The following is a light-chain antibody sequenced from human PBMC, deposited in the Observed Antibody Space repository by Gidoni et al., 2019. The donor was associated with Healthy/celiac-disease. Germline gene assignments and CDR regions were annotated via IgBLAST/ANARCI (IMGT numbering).Light chain of an antibody. J-gene: IGKJ2*01. CDR2: DAS. CDR3: QQRSNWPPT. CDR1: QSVSSY. V-gene: IGKV3-11*01. Sequence: IVLTQSPATLSLSPGERANLSCRASQSVSSYLAWYQQKPGQAPRLLIYDASKRSTGIPARFSGSGSGTDFTLTISSLEPEDFAVYYCQQRSNWPPTFGQGTKLEIK.